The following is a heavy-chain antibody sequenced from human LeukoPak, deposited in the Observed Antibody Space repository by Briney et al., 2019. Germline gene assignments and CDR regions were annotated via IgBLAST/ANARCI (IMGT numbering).Heavy chain of an antibody. CDR1: GFTFSNFA. V-gene: IGHV3-20*04. J-gene: IGHJ4*02. Sequence: PGGSLRLSCAASGFTFSNFALSWVRQAPGKGLEWVSGINWNGGSTGYADSVKGRFTISRDNAKNSLYLQMNSLRAEDTALYYCARGRSGSYKQFDYWGQGTLVTVSS. D-gene: IGHD3-10*01. CDR3: ARGRSGSYKQFDY. CDR2: INWNGGST.